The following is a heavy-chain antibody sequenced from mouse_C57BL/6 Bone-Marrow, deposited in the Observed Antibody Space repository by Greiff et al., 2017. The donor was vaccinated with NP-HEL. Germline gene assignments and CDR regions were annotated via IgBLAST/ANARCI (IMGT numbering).Heavy chain of an antibody. J-gene: IGHJ4*01. CDR3: ASGYYGSSSFYAMDY. Sequence: EVQLQQSGPVLVKPGASVKMSCKASGYTFTDYYMNWVKQSHGKSLEWIGVINPYNGGTSYNQKFKGKATLPVDKSSSTAYMERNSLTSEDSAVYYCASGYYGSSSFYAMDYWGQGTSVTVSS. CDR2: INPYNGGT. CDR1: GYTFTDYY. V-gene: IGHV1-19*01. D-gene: IGHD1-1*01.